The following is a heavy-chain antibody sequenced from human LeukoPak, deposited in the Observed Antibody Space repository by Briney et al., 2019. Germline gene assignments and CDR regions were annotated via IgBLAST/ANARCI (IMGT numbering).Heavy chain of an antibody. CDR3: ARSRTRRALPATLDY. CDR1: GFTFSTYS. V-gene: IGHV3-21*01. Sequence: GGSLRLSCAASGFTFSTYSMNWVRQAPGKGLEWVSSISSSSGYIYYADSVKGRFSISRDNAKNSLYLQMNSLRAEDTAVYYCARSRTRRALPATLDYWGQGTLVTVSS. D-gene: IGHD2-2*01. CDR2: ISSSSGYI. J-gene: IGHJ4*02.